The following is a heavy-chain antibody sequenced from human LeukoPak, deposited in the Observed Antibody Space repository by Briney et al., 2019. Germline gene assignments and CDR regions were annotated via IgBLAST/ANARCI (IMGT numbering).Heavy chain of an antibody. Sequence: ASVKVSCKASGYTFTSYGISWVRQAPGQGLEWMGWISAYNGNTNYAQKLQGRVTMTTDTSTSTAYMELRSLRSDDTAVYYCARAAYYDILTGPRAFDIWGQGTVVTVSS. CDR1: GYTFTSYG. CDR2: ISAYNGNT. D-gene: IGHD3-9*01. CDR3: ARAAYYDILTGPRAFDI. V-gene: IGHV1-18*04. J-gene: IGHJ3*02.